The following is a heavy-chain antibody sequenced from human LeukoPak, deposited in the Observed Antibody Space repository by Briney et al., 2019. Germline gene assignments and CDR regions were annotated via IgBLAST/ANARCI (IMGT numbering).Heavy chain of an antibody. Sequence: GGTLRLSCAASGFTFSDYYMTWIRQAPGKGLEWVTVVSYDGYNKYYADSVKGRFTLSRDNSKNTLYLQMNSLRTEDTAVYYCARGKLTQIDYWGQGTLVTVSS. CDR3: ARGKLTQIDY. J-gene: IGHJ4*02. CDR1: GFTFSDYY. V-gene: IGHV3-30*03. D-gene: IGHD4/OR15-4a*01. CDR2: VSYDGYNK.